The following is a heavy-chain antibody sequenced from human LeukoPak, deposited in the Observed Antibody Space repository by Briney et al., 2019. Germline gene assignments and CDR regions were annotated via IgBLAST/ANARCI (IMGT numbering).Heavy chain of an antibody. Sequence: SETLSLTCAVYGGSFSGYYWSWIRQPPGKGLEWIGEINHSGSTNYNPSLKSRVTISVDTSKNQFSLKLSSVTAADTAMYYCATLRRDGYNFEYWGQGTLVTVSS. CDR3: ATLRRDGYNFEY. CDR2: INHSGST. J-gene: IGHJ4*02. D-gene: IGHD5-12*01. CDR1: GGSFSGYY. V-gene: IGHV4-34*01.